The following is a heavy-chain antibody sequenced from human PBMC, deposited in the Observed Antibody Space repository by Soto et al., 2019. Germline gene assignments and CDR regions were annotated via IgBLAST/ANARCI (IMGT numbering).Heavy chain of an antibody. J-gene: IGHJ4*02. CDR1: GYTFTIYY. CDR2: INPSGGST. V-gene: IGHV1-46*03. Sequence: ASLKVSCKASGYTFTIYYMHWVRQAPGQGLEWMGIINPSGGSTSYAQKFQGRVTMTRDTSTSTVYMELSSLRSEDTAVYYCAREGYYYDSEGYFDYWGQGTLVTVSS. CDR3: AREGYYYDSEGYFDY. D-gene: IGHD3-22*01.